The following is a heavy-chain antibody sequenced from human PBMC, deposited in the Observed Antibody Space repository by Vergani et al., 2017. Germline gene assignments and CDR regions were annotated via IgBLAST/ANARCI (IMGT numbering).Heavy chain of an antibody. J-gene: IGHJ6*03. CDR1: GFSFGDYA. Sequence: EVQLVESGGGLEQPGRSLGLSCTASGFSFGDYAMSWFRQASGKGLEWLGFIRSKHYGGTTEYSASVKGRFSISRDDSRSIAYLQMNSLKTEDTAVYYCTRDEXWNNFDYYYYMDVWGKGTSVTVSS. CDR3: TRDEXWNNFDYYYYMDV. D-gene: IGHD1/OR15-1a*01. V-gene: IGHV3-49*03. CDR2: IRSKHYGGTT.